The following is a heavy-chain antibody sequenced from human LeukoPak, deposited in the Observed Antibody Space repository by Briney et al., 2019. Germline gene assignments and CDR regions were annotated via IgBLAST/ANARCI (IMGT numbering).Heavy chain of an antibody. CDR2: INHSGST. Sequence: SETLSLTCAVYGGSFSGYYWSWIRQPPGKGLEWIGEINHSGSTNYNPSLKSRVTISVDTSKNQFSLKLSSVTAADTAVYYCARGWWYYDSSGYYRKPDAFDIWGQGTMVTVSS. CDR3: ARGWWYYDSSGYYRKPDAFDI. J-gene: IGHJ3*02. D-gene: IGHD3-22*01. CDR1: GGSFSGYY. V-gene: IGHV4-34*01.